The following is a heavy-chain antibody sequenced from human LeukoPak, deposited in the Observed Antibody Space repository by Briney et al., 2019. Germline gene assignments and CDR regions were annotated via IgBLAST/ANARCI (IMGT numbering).Heavy chain of an antibody. D-gene: IGHD6-19*01. CDR1: GFTFDDYT. J-gene: IGHJ5*02. CDR3: GKDGGQYSSGPEFDP. Sequence: PGGSLRLSCAASGFTFDDYTMHWVRQAPGKGLEWVSAISGGGERTFYADSVKGRFTISRDNSKNMVYLQMNSLRADDTAIYYCGKDGGQYSSGPEFDPRGQGALVTVSS. CDR2: ISGGGERT. V-gene: IGHV3-23*01.